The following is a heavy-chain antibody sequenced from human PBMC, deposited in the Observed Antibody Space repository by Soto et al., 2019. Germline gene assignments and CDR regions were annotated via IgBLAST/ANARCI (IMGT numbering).Heavy chain of an antibody. CDR2: ISSSSSYI. CDR3: ARATVAGSYYFDY. CDR1: GFTFSSYS. V-gene: IGHV3-21*01. Sequence: LRLSCAASGFTFSSYSMNWVRQAPGKGLEWVSSISSSSSYIYYADSVKGRFTISRDNAKNSLYLQMNSLRAEDTAVYYCARATVAGSYYFDYWGQGTLVTVSS. D-gene: IGHD6-19*01. J-gene: IGHJ4*02.